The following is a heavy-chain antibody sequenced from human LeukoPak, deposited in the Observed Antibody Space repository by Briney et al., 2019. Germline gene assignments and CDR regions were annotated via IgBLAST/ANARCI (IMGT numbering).Heavy chain of an antibody. D-gene: IGHD1-26*01. V-gene: IGHV3-69-1*01. CDR3: ARGWGIYSGSYWVYYFDY. CDR1: GLTFSGHS. Sequence: KAGGSLRLSCAATGLTFSGHSMGWVRQAPGRGLEWVSHITSGGTVYYADSVKGRFTISRDNAKNSVYLQMSGLRAEDTAVYYCARGWGIYSGSYWVYYFDYWGQGTLVTVSS. CDR2: ITSGGTV. J-gene: IGHJ4*02.